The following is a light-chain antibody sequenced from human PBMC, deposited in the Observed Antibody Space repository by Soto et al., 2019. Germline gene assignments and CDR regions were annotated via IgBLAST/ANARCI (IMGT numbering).Light chain of an antibody. V-gene: IGLV2-23*01. CDR1: SSDVGSYNL. CDR2: EGS. Sequence: QSALTQPASVSGSPGQSITISCTGNSSDVGSYNLVSSYQQHPGKAPKLMIYEGSKRPSGVSNRFSGSKSGNTASLTISGLQAEDEADYYCCSYAGSSTYVFGTGTKLTVL. J-gene: IGLJ1*01. CDR3: CSYAGSSTYV.